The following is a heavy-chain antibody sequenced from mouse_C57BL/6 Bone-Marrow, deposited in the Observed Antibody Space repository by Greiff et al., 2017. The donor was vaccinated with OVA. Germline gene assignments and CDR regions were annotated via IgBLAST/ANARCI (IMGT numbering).Heavy chain of an antibody. D-gene: IGHD1-1*01. J-gene: IGHJ4*01. CDR2: IYPRSGNT. V-gene: IGHV1-81*01. Sequence: VKLMESGAELARPGASVKLSCKASGYTFTSYGISWVKQRTGQGLEWIGEIYPRSGNTYYNEKFKGKATLTADKSSSTAYMELRSLTSEDSAVYFCALYYYGYAMDYWGQGTSVTVSS. CDR1: GYTFTSYG. CDR3: ALYYYGYAMDY.